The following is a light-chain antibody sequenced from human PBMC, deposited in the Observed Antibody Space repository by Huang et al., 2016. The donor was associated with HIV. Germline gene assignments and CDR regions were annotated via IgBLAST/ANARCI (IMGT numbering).Light chain of an antibody. V-gene: IGKV3-11*01. CDR2: DAS. J-gene: IGKJ2*01. CDR1: QSVDRY. Sequence: ELVLTQSPATLSLSPGERATLSCRASQSVDRYLAWYQHKPGQAPRLLIHDASNRATGIPARFSGSGSETDFTLTISSLEPEDFAVYYCHQRSNWPQTFGQGTKVEIK. CDR3: HQRSNWPQT.